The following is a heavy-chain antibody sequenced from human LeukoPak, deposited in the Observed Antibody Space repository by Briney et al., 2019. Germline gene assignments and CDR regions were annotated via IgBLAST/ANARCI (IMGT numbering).Heavy chain of an antibody. V-gene: IGHV4-39*07. CDR1: GGSIGSSSYY. D-gene: IGHD2-15*01. CDR2: IYYSGST. CDR3: WSGCSGGSCYSDVEDV. J-gene: IGHJ6*02. Sequence: SETLSLTCTVSGGSIGSSSYYWGWIRQPPGKGLEWIGSIYYSGSTYYNPSLKSRVTISVDTSKNQFSLKLSSVTAADTAVYYCWSGCSGGSCYSDVEDVWGQGTTVTVSS.